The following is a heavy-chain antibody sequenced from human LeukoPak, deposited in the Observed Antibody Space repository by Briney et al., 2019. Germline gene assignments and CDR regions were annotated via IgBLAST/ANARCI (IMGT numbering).Heavy chain of an antibody. D-gene: IGHD3-3*01. CDR3: ARMTTYYDFWSGLAAFDI. V-gene: IGHV4-34*01. Sequence: SETLSLTCAVYGGSFSGYYWSWIRQPPGKGLEWSGEINHSGSTNYNPSLKSRVTISVDTSKNQFSLKLSSVTAADTAVYYCARMTTYYDFWSGLAAFDIWGQGTMVTVSS. CDR1: GGSFSGYY. CDR2: INHSGST. J-gene: IGHJ3*02.